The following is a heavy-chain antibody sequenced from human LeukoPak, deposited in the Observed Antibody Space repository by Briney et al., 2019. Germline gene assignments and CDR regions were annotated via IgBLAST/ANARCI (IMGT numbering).Heavy chain of an antibody. Sequence: PGGSLRLSCAASGFTFSNYWMIWVRQAPGKGLEWVANIKQDGSEKYYVDSVKGRFTISRDNAKNSLYLQMNSLRAEDTAVYYCARGVATRLDYYYYYMDVWGKGTTVTVSS. CDR2: IKQDGSEK. CDR3: ARGVATRLDYYYYYMDV. V-gene: IGHV3-7*01. D-gene: IGHD5-12*01. CDR1: GFTFSNYW. J-gene: IGHJ6*03.